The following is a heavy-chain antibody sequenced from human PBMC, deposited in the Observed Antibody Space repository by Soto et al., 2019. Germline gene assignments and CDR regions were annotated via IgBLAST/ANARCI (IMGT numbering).Heavy chain of an antibody. J-gene: IGHJ3*02. Sequence: SSETLSLTCAVSGGSISSGGYSWSWIRQPPGKGLEWIGYIYHSGSTYYNPSLKSRVTISVDRSKNQFSLKLSSVTAADTAVYYCARVGYYDFQEDAFDIWGQGTMVTVSS. CDR3: ARVGYYDFQEDAFDI. D-gene: IGHD3-3*01. CDR2: IYHSGST. CDR1: GGSISSGGYS. V-gene: IGHV4-30-2*01.